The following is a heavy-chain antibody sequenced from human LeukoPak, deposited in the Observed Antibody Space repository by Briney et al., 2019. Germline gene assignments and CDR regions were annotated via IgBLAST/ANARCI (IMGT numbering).Heavy chain of an antibody. V-gene: IGHV1-18*01. D-gene: IGHD6-13*01. CDR2: ISAYNGNT. J-gene: IGHJ5*02. Sequence: ASVKVSCKASGYTFTSYGISWVRQAPGQGLEWMGWISAYNGNTNYAQKLQGRVTTTTGTSTSTAYMELRSLRSDDTAVYYCARSIAAAVFDPWGQGTLVTVSS. CDR1: GYTFTSYG. CDR3: ARSIAAAVFDP.